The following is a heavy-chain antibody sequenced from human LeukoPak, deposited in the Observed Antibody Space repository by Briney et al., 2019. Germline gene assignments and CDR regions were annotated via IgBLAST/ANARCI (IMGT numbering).Heavy chain of an antibody. D-gene: IGHD3-3*01. CDR3: ARVPRFSAIFG. Sequence: GGSLRLSCAASGFRFSDYSMNWVRQAPGKGLEWISYISSSGSPIYYADTVKGRFTIARDNAKNSLFLQMNSLRAEDTAVYYCARVPRFSAIFGWGQGTTVTVSS. CDR2: ISSSGSPI. J-gene: IGHJ6*02. V-gene: IGHV3-48*01. CDR1: GFRFSDYS.